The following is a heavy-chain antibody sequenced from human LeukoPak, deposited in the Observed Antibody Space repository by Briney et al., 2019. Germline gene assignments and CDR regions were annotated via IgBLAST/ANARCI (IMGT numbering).Heavy chain of an antibody. Sequence: ASVKVSCKASGYTFTGYYMHWVRQAPGQGLERMGWINPNSGGTNYAQKFQGRVTMTRDTSISTAYMELSRLRSDDTAVYYCARGDSSGYYYVWFDYWGQGTLVTVGS. CDR2: INPNSGGT. CDR3: ARGDSSGYYYVWFDY. D-gene: IGHD3-22*01. CDR1: GYTFTGYY. V-gene: IGHV1-2*02. J-gene: IGHJ4*02.